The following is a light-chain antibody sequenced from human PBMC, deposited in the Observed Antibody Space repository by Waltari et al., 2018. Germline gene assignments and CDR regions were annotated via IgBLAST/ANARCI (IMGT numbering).Light chain of an antibody. V-gene: IGKV1-9*01. CDR2: AAS. J-gene: IGKJ4*01. Sequence: DIQLTQSPSFLSASVGDRVTFTCRASRDIRNYLAWYQQISGKAPKLLIFAASTLQSGVPSRFSGSGSGTEFTLTISSLQPEDLATYYCQQPPGTFGGGTKVEIK. CDR3: QQPPGT. CDR1: RDIRNY.